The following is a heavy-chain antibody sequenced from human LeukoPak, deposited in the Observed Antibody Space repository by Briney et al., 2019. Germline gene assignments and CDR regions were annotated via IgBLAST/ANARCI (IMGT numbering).Heavy chain of an antibody. J-gene: IGHJ4*02. V-gene: IGHV3-49*03. CDR3: TRNTVTVHFDY. Sequence: GGSLRLSCSASAFTFDDYAVSWFRHAPVKGMGWVGFIRSKAFGGTPEYAASVRGRFTISRDDSKSIAYLQMNSLKTEDTAVYYCTRNTVTVHFDYWSQGTLVTVSS. CDR2: IRSKAFGGTP. CDR1: AFTFDDYA. D-gene: IGHD4-17*01.